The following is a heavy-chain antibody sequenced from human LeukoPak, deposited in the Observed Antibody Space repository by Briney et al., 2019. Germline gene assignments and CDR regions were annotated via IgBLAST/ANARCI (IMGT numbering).Heavy chain of an antibody. V-gene: IGHV3-48*03. CDR2: ISSSGSTI. J-gene: IGHJ4*02. Sequence: GGSLRLSCAASGFTFSSYEMNWVRQAPGKGLEWVSYISSSGSTIYYADSVKGRFTISRDNAKNSLYLQMNSLRAEDTALYYCAKDSAGFGEEGFYFDYWGQGTLVTVSS. CDR1: GFTFSSYE. D-gene: IGHD3-10*01. CDR3: AKDSAGFGEEGFYFDY.